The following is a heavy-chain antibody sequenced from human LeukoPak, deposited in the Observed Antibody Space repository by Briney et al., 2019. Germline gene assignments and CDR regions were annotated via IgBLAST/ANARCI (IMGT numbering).Heavy chain of an antibody. CDR2: FDPEDGET. J-gene: IGHJ3*02. CDR1: GYTLTELS. D-gene: IGHD3-22*01. Sequence: ASVKVSCKVSGYTLTELSMHWVRQAPGKGLEWMGGFDPEDGETIYAQKFQGRVTMTEDTSTDTAYMELSSLRSEDTAVYYCATVEALGYYDSRLAFDIWAKGQWSPSLQ. V-gene: IGHV1-24*01. CDR3: ATVEALGYYDSRLAFDI.